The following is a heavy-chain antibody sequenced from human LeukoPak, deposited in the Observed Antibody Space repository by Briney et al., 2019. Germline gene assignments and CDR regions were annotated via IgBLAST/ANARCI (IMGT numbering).Heavy chain of an antibody. CDR2: INPNSGGT. D-gene: IGHD2-21*02. CDR1: GYTFTGYH. V-gene: IGHV1-2*02. CDR3: ARDRAVAAINWFDP. Sequence: ASVKVSCKASGYTFTGYHMHWVRQAPGQGLEGMGWINPNSGGTNYAQRFQGRVTMTRDTSISTAYMEMSRLRSDDTAVYYCARDRAVAAINWFDPWGQGTLVTVSS. J-gene: IGHJ5*02.